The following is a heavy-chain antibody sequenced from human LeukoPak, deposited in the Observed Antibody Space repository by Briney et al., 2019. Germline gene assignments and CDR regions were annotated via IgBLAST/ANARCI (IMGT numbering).Heavy chain of an antibody. V-gene: IGHV3-66*01. D-gene: IGHD3-9*01. Sequence: GGSLRLSCAASGFTVSSNYMSWVRQAPGKGLEWVSVIYSGGSTYYADSVKGRFTISRDNSKSTLYLQMNSLRVEDTAVYYCARAGRDYDILTGYSVPDYWGQGTLVTVSS. CDR2: IYSGGST. CDR3: ARAGRDYDILTGYSVPDY. J-gene: IGHJ4*02. CDR1: GFTVSSNY.